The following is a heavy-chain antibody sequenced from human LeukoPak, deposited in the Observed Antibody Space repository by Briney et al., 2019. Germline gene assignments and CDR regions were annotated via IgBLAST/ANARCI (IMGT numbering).Heavy chain of an antibody. CDR1: GDSVSSNSAA. D-gene: IGHD3-10*01. Sequence: SQTLSLTCAISGDSVSSNSAAWNWIRQSPSRGLEWLGRTYYRSKWSNDYAASVKGRITISPDTSKNQFSLQLTSVTPEDTAVYYCARARLHHNYGSGTSFDYWGQGTLVTVSS. J-gene: IGHJ4*02. CDR3: ARARLHHNYGSGTSFDY. V-gene: IGHV6-1*01. CDR2: TYYRSKWSN.